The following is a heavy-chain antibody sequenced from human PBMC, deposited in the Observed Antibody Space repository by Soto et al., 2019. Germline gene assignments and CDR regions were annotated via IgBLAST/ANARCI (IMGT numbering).Heavy chain of an antibody. CDR2: ISYDGSNK. D-gene: IGHD3-22*01. Sequence: PGGSLRLSCAASGFTFSSYGMHWVRQAPGKGLEWVAVISYDGSNKYYADSVKGRFTISRDNSKNTLYLQMNSLRAEDTAVYYCAKERYDRSGYHIEYFDYWGQGTLVTVSS. CDR1: GFTFSSYG. V-gene: IGHV3-30*18. CDR3: AKERYDRSGYHIEYFDY. J-gene: IGHJ4*02.